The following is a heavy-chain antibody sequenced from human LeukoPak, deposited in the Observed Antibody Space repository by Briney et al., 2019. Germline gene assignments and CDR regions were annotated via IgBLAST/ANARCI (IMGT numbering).Heavy chain of an antibody. J-gene: IGHJ4*02. CDR1: GFTFGTYT. CDR2: ISSSSTFI. Sequence: GGSLRLSCAASGFTFGTYTMNWVRQAPGKGLEWVSSISSSSTFIYYADSVKGRFTISRDNAKNSPYLQMNSLRAEDTAVYYCARDQGLPYWGQGTLVTVSS. CDR3: ARDQGLPY. V-gene: IGHV3-21*01.